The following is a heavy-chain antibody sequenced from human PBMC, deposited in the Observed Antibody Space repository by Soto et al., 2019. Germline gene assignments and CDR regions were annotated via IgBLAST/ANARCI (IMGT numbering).Heavy chain of an antibody. J-gene: IGHJ4*02. CDR1: GGSISSGGYY. CDR2: IYYSGST. D-gene: IGHD6-6*01. Sequence: QVQLQESGPGLVKPSQTLSLTCTVSGGSISSGGYYWSWIRQHPGKGLEWIGYIYYSGSTYYNPSRKSRVTISVDTSKNQFSLKLSSVTAADTAVYYCARADEYSSSAIDYWGQGTLVTVSS. V-gene: IGHV4-31*03. CDR3: ARADEYSSSAIDY.